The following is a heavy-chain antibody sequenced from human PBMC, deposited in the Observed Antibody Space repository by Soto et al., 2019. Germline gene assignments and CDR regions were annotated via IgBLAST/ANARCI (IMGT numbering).Heavy chain of an antibody. D-gene: IGHD3-3*01. V-gene: IGHV1-2*02. J-gene: IGHJ5*02. CDR2: INPNSGGT. CDR1: GYTFTGYY. Sequence: GASVKVSCKASGYTFTGYYIHWVRQAPGQGLEWMGWINPNSGGTNYAQKFQGRVTMTRDTSISTAYMELSRLRSDDTAVYYCARSGVLYYDFWSGYYTGTENGWFDPWGQGTMVTV. CDR3: ARSGVLYYDFWSGYYTGTENGWFDP.